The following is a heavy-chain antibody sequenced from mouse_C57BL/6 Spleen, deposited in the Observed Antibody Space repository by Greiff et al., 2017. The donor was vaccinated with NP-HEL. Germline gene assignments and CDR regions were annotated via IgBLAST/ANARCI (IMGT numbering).Heavy chain of an antibody. V-gene: IGHV1-82*01. CDR3: ARCPSGAMDY. J-gene: IGHJ4*01. D-gene: IGHD3-2*02. Sequence: VQLQQSGPELVKPGASVKISCKASGYAFSSSWMNWVKQRPGKGLEWIGRIYPGDGDTNYNGKFKGKATLTADKSSSTAYMQLSSLTSEDSAVYFCARCPSGAMDYWGQGTSVTVSS. CDR2: IYPGDGDT. CDR1: GYAFSSSW.